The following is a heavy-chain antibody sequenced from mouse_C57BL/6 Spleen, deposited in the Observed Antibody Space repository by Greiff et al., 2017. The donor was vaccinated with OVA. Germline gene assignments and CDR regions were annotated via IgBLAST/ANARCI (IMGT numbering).Heavy chain of an antibody. Sequence: EVKLQESGPGLVKPSQSLSLTCSVTGYSITSGYYWNWIRQFPGNKLEWMGYISYDGSNNYNPSLKNRISITRDTSKNQFFLKLNSVTTEDTATYYCARDRTMNYAMDYWGQGTSVTVSS. V-gene: IGHV3-6*01. CDR3: ARDRTMNYAMDY. CDR1: GYSITSGYY. D-gene: IGHD2-4*01. J-gene: IGHJ4*01. CDR2: ISYDGSN.